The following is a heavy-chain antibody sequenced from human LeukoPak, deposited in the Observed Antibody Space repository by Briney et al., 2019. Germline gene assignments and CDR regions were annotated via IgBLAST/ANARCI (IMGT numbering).Heavy chain of an antibody. V-gene: IGHV3-23*01. CDR1: GFTFSSYA. D-gene: IGHD2-2*01. Sequence: GGSLRLSCAASGFTFSSYAMSWVRQAPGKGLEWVSAISGSGGSTYYADSVKGRFTISRDNSKNTLYLQMNSLRAEDTAVYYCAKDVYCSSTSCYVVYFDYWGQGTLVTVSS. CDR2: ISGSGGST. CDR3: AKDVYCSSTSCYVVYFDY. J-gene: IGHJ4*02.